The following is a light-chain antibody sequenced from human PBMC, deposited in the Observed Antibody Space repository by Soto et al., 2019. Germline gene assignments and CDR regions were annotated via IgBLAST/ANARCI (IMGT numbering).Light chain of an antibody. CDR2: QTS. J-gene: IGKJ1*01. CDR3: HQRQSWPRT. Sequence: TQSPSFLSPSVGESVTITCRASQVISTSLAWYQHRPGQAPRLLIYQTSIRAAGIPARFSASGSGTDFTLTISDVQPEDFALYYCHQRQSWPRTFGQGTKVDIK. CDR1: QVISTS. V-gene: IGKV3-11*01.